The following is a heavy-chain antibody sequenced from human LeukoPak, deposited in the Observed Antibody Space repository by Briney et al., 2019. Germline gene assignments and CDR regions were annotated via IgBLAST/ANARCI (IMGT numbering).Heavy chain of an antibody. J-gene: IGHJ6*04. D-gene: IGHD3-9*01. CDR1: GYSFTSYW. Sequence: GESLKISCKGSGYSFTSYWISWVRQMPGKGLEWMGRIDPSDSYINYSPSFQGHVTNSADKSISTAYLQWSSLKASDTAMYYCASSDMNGYGMDVWGKGTTVTVSS. CDR3: ASSDMNGYGMDV. CDR2: IDPSDSYI. V-gene: IGHV5-10-1*01.